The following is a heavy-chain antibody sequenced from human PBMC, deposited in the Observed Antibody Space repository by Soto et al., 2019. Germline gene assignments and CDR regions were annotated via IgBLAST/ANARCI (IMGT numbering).Heavy chain of an antibody. J-gene: IGHJ5*02. CDR2: IYHTGKT. V-gene: IGHV4-31*03. CDR1: GDAIYIGGYY. D-gene: IGHD2-2*01. CDR3: EREGSSTANWIDP. Sequence: SETLSLTCTVSGDAIYIGGYYWTWIRQHPGKGLEWIGYIYHTGKTYYNPSLESRVTMSVDTSKNQFSLKLASVTAADTAVYYCEREGSSTANWIDPWGQGTLVTVSS.